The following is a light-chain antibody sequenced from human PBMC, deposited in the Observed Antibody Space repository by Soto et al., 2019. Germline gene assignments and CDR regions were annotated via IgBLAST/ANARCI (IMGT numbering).Light chain of an antibody. CDR3: SAYTVSRTYV. V-gene: IGLV2-14*03. CDR2: NVY. J-gene: IGLJ1*01. CDR1: SSDVGAYNF. Sequence: ALTQHASVSGSPGQSITISCTGTSSDVGAYNFVSRHQQHPGKAPKLMIYNVYDRPSGISYRFSGSKSGNTASLTISGLQGEDEADYYCSAYTVSRTYVFGTGTKVTVL.